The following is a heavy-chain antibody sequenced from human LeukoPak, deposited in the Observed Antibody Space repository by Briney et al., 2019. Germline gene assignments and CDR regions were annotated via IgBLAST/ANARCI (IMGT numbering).Heavy chain of an antibody. CDR2: IIPIFGTA. Sequence: SVKVSCKASGGTFSSYAISWVRHAPGQGLEWMGGIIPIFGTANYAQKFQGRVTITTDESTSTAYMELSSLRSEDTAVYYCASLSYGYHTHGYWGQGTLVTVSS. D-gene: IGHD5-18*01. CDR3: ASLSYGYHTHGY. J-gene: IGHJ4*02. CDR1: GGTFSSYA. V-gene: IGHV1-69*05.